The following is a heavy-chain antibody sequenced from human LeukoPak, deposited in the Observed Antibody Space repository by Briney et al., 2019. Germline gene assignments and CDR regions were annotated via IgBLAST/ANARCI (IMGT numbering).Heavy chain of an antibody. V-gene: IGHV4-39*07. Sequence: SETLSLTCTVSGGSISSSSYYWGWIRQPPGKGLEWIGSIYYSGSTYYNPSLKSRVTKSVDTSKNQFSLKLSSVTAADTAVYYCARVAGGYSYGYPDYWGQGTLVTVSS. CDR1: GGSISSSSYY. CDR2: IYYSGST. CDR3: ARVAGGYSYGYPDY. D-gene: IGHD5-18*01. J-gene: IGHJ4*02.